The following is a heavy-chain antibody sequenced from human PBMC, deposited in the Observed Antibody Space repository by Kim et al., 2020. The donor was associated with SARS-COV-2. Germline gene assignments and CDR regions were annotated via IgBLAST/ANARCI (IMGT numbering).Heavy chain of an antibody. CDR2: IDPSDSYT. J-gene: IGHJ6*02. CDR1: GYSFTSYW. V-gene: IGHV5-10-1*01. CDR3: ARRSNYDIHYYYCMDV. Sequence: GESLKISCKGSGYSFTSYWISWVRQMPGKGLEWMGRIDPSDSYTNYSPSFQGHVTISADKSISTAYLQWSSLKASDTAMYYCARRSNYDIHYYYCMDVWGQGTTVTVSS. D-gene: IGHD3-9*01.